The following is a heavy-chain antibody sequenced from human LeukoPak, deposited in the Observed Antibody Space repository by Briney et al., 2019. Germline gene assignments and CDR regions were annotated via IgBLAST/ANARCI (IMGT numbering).Heavy chain of an antibody. CDR2: IYFSGGT. D-gene: IGHD3-10*01. V-gene: IGHV4-39*01. J-gene: IGHJ4*02. CDR1: AASISRRSKY. Sequence: SETLSLICTICAASISRRSKYGGWIRQPPGKVLERIVSIYFSGGTYYNPSLKSRVTISVHTSNNQFSLKLNSVTAADTAVYYCARYAMYDSGRYSFDNWGQGTLVTVSS. CDR3: ARYAMYDSGRYSFDN.